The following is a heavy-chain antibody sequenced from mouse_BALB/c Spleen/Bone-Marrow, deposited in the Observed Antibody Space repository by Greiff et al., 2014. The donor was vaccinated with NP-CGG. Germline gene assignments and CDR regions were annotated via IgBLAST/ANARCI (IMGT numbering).Heavy chain of an antibody. D-gene: IGHD2-14*01. J-gene: IGHJ2*01. CDR3: ARYRLGTYFDY. CDR2: VDPANGNT. Sequence: EVQLQQSXAELVKPGASVTLSCTASGFNFKDTYMHWVKQRPEQGLEWIGRVDPANGNTKYDPKFQGKATITADTSSNTAYLQLSSLTSEDTAVYYCARYRLGTYFDYWGQGTTLTVSS. CDR1: GFNFKDTY. V-gene: IGHV14-3*02.